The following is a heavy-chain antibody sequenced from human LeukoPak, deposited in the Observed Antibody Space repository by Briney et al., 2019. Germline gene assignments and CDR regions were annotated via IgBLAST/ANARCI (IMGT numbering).Heavy chain of an antibody. V-gene: IGHV4-39*07. CDR1: GASINSGSNY. CDR3: ARDRVGQQLVGRNYYYYMDV. CDR2: IYSSGST. Sequence: SETLSLTCRVSGASINSGSNYWGWIRQPPGKTLEWIGSIYSSGSTYYNPSLKSRVIIMIDTPKNHFSLTLSSVTAADTAVYYCARDRVGQQLVGRNYYYYMDVWGKGTTVTISS. D-gene: IGHD6-13*01. J-gene: IGHJ6*03.